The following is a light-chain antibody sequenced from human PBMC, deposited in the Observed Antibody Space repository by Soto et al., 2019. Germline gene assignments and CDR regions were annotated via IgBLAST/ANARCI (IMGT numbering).Light chain of an antibody. CDR3: QQYNNWPPAT. V-gene: IGKV3-15*01. CDR1: QGINSN. Sequence: EIVMTQSPATLSLSPGERATLSCRASQGINSNLAGYQQKPGQPPRLFMFRVSSRATGVPARFSGSGSETEFNLTISSLQSEDFAVYYCQQYNNWPPATFGGGTKVETK. J-gene: IGKJ4*01. CDR2: RVS.